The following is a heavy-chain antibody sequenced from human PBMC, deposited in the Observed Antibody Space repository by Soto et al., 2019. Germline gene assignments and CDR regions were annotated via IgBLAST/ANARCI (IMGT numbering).Heavy chain of an antibody. CDR2: IHYSGST. Sequence: QLQLQESGPGLVKHSETLSLTCSVSGDSISISSYYWGWVRQPPGKGLEWIGSIHYSGSTHYNPSLQSRVTISGDASKKQFSLKLGSVTAADTAMYYCASTKDETLYFDYWGQGNLVTVSS. D-gene: IGHD2-15*01. CDR3: ASTKDETLYFDY. CDR1: GDSISISSYY. J-gene: IGHJ4*02. V-gene: IGHV4-39*01.